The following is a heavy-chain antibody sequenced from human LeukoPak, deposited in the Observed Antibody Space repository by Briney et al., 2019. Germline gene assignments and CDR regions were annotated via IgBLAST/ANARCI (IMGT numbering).Heavy chain of an antibody. V-gene: IGHV4-38-2*02. CDR3: ARRSFSVGVGFDY. Sequence: PSETLSLTCTVSGYSISSGYYWAWVRQPPGKGLEWIGNIYHIGSTYYNPSLKSRVTISVDTSKNHFSLKLSSVTAADSAVYYCARRSFSVGVGFDYWGQGTLVTVSS. CDR1: GYSISSGYY. J-gene: IGHJ4*02. CDR2: IYHIGST. D-gene: IGHD1-26*01.